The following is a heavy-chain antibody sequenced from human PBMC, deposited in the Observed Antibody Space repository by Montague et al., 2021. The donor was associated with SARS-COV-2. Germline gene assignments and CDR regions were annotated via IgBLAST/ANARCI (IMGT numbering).Heavy chain of an antibody. CDR2: INHSGST. J-gene: IGHJ4*02. CDR3: ARGLPEPLDY. CDR1: GGSFSGYY. D-gene: IGHD1-14*01. V-gene: IGHV4-34*01. Sequence: SETLSLTCAVYGGSFSGYYWSWIRQPPGKGLEWIGEINHSGSTNXNPSLKSRVTISVDTSKNQFSLKLSSVTAADTAVYYCARGLPEPLDYWGQGTLVTVSS.